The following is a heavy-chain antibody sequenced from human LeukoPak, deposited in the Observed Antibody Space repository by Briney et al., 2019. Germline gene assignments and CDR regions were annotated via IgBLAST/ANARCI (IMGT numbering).Heavy chain of an antibody. CDR3: ARGEGYSGHAD. D-gene: IGHD5-12*01. CDR1: RFTFSNYW. Sequence: PGGSLRLSCAASRFTFSNYWMSWVRQAPGKGLEWVAHINQDGGEKYYVDSVKGRFTISRDNAKNSLYLQMNSLRAEDTAVYYCARGEGYSGHADWGQGTLVTVSS. V-gene: IGHV3-7*04. CDR2: INQDGGEK. J-gene: IGHJ4*02.